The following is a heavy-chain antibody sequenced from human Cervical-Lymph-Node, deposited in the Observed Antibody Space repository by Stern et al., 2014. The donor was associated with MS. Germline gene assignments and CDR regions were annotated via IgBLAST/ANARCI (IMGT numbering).Heavy chain of an antibody. Sequence: QVTLKESGPALVKPTQTLTLTCTFSGFSLTTSEMRVSWIRQPPGKALEWLARIDGDDERFYSTSLKTRLTISKDTSKNHVVLTMTNMDPVDTATYYCARTAAAGQGYFAYWGQGALVTVSS. J-gene: IGHJ4*02. CDR1: GFSLTTSEMR. V-gene: IGHV2-70*04. CDR3: ARTAAAGQGYFAY. CDR2: IDGDDER. D-gene: IGHD6-13*01.